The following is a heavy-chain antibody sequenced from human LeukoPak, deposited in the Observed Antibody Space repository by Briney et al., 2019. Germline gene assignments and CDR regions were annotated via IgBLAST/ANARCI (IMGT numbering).Heavy chain of an antibody. CDR2: ISYDGSNK. D-gene: IGHD5-24*01. V-gene: IGHV3-33*01. J-gene: IGHJ4*02. CDR3: ARVPTEMATVTPFLDS. Sequence: SGGSLRLSYAASGFTLSTYGMHWVRRAPGKGLEWVALISYDGSNKYYAGSVKGRFTISRDNSKNTLFLQVNSLRAEDTAVYYCARVPTEMATVTPFLDSWGQGTLVTVSS. CDR1: GFTLSTYG.